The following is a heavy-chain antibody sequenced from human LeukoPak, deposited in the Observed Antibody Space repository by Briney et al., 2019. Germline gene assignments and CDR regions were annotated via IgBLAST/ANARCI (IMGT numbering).Heavy chain of an antibody. J-gene: IGHJ6*02. Sequence: GGSLRLSCAASGFTFSSYSMNWVRQAPGKGLEWVSSISSSSSYIYYADSVKGRFTISRDNAKNSLYLQMNSLRAEDTAVYYCARDPTYSGYGYYHYYGMDVWGQGTTVTVSS. V-gene: IGHV3-21*01. CDR3: ARDPTYSGYGYYHYYGMDV. CDR2: ISSSSSYI. D-gene: IGHD5-12*01. CDR1: GFTFSSYS.